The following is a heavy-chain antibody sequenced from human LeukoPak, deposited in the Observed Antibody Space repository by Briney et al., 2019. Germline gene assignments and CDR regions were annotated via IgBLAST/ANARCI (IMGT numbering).Heavy chain of an antibody. CDR2: ISYDGSNK. D-gene: IGHD5-18*01. V-gene: IGHV3-30*18. Sequence: GRSLRLSCAASGFTFSSYGMHWVRQAPGKGLEWVAVISYDGSNKYYADSVKGRFTISRDNSKNTLHLQMNSLRAEDTAVYYCAKEDTAMVPTPIDYWGQGTLVTVSS. J-gene: IGHJ4*02. CDR3: AKEDTAMVPTPIDY. CDR1: GFTFSSYG.